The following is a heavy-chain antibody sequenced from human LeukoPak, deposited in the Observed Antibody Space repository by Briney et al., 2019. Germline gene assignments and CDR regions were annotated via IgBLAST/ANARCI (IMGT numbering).Heavy chain of an antibody. D-gene: IGHD3-10*01. J-gene: IGHJ3*02. Sequence: GGXLXLSXXASGFTFSSYAMHWVRQAPGKGLEWVAVISYDGSNKYYADSVKGRFTISRDNSKNTLYLQMNSLRAEDTAVYYCARQQHITMVRADAFDIWGQGTMVTVSS. CDR1: GFTFSSYA. CDR2: ISYDGSNK. CDR3: ARQQHITMVRADAFDI. V-gene: IGHV3-30-3*01.